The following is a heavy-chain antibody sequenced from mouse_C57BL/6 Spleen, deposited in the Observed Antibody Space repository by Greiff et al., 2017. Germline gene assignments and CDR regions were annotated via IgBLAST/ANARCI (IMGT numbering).Heavy chain of an antibody. CDR1: GFTFSSYG. CDR2: ISSGGSYT. V-gene: IGHV5-6*01. Sequence: EVKLQESGGDLVKPGGSLKLSCAASGFTFSSYGMSWVRQTPDKRLEWVATISSGGSYTYYPDSVKGRFTISRDNAKNTLYLQMSSLKSEDTAMYYCARQRSYVDYWGQGTTLTVSS. CDR3: ARQRSYVDY. J-gene: IGHJ2*01.